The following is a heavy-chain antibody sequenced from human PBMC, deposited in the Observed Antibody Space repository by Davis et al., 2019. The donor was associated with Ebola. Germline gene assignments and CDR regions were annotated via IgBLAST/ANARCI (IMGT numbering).Heavy chain of an antibody. V-gene: IGHV1-8*01. CDR1: GYTFTGYD. D-gene: IGHD2-15*01. CDR2: FNPDIR. Sequence: AASVKVSCKASGYTFTGYDIHWVRQAAGQGLEWMAWFNPDIRAPRSHYRLAVTWDTSTSTAYMELSGLRSEDTAVYYCVRGGVRSCSSSGCRYNSYGMDVWGQGTTVAVSS. J-gene: IGHJ6*02. CDR3: VRGGVRSCSSSGCRYNSYGMDV.